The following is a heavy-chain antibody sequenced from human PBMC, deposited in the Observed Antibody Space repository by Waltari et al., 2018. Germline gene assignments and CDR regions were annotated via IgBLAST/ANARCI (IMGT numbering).Heavy chain of an antibody. D-gene: IGHD6-13*01. CDR3: ARAFVNIAARGMDA. Sequence: EVLLVESGGGLVQPGGSLRLSCAASGFTFHGYWMYWVRQAPGKGLVWVSTISSNGNYGTYADSVRGRFTISRDNAKNTLYLQMNSLTAEDTAVYYCARAFVNIAARGMDAWGQGTAVTGSS. CDR2: ISSNGNYG. J-gene: IGHJ6*02. CDR1: GFTFHGYW. V-gene: IGHV3-74*01.